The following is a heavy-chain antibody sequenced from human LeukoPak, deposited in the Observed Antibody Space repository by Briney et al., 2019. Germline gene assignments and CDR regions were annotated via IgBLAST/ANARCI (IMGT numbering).Heavy chain of an antibody. J-gene: IGHJ6*02. D-gene: IGHD2-2*01. Sequence: PGGSLRLSCAASGFALRNYWMHWVRQGPGEGLVWVSRISTDGTTTTYADSVKGRFTISRDNAKNTLYLQMNSLRAEDTAMYYCVRVVPRQYGMDVWGQGTTVIVSS. CDR2: ISTDGTTT. V-gene: IGHV3-74*01. CDR3: VRVVPRQYGMDV. CDR1: GFALRNYW.